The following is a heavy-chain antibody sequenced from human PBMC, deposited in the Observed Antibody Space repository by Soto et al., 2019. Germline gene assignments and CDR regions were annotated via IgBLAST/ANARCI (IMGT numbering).Heavy chain of an antibody. CDR3: AGGPGAAMAFGMDV. CDR1: GGTFSSYT. V-gene: IGHV1-69*12. J-gene: IGHJ6*01. CDR2: IIPIFGTA. D-gene: IGHD2-2*01. Sequence: QVQLVQSGAEVKKPGSSVKVSCKASGGTFSSYTISWVRQAPGQGLEGMGGIIPIFGTANYAQKFQGRDTIAADQSTSTAYMEVSSLRSEDTAVYYCAGGPGAAMAFGMDVSGQGNTVPVSS.